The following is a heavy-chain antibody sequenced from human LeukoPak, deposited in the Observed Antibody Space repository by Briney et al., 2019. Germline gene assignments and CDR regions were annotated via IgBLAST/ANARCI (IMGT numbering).Heavy chain of an antibody. CDR3: ARDPYSGSYGNYYYYFMDV. CDR1: GFTFSSYW. Sequence: PGGSLRLSCAASGFTFSSYWMNWVRQAPGKGLEWVANIKQDGSEKYYVDSVKGRFTISRDNAKNSLYLQMNSLRAEDTAVYYCARDPYSGSYGNYYYYFMDVWGKGTTVTISS. CDR2: IKQDGSEK. J-gene: IGHJ6*03. D-gene: IGHD1-26*01. V-gene: IGHV3-7*01.